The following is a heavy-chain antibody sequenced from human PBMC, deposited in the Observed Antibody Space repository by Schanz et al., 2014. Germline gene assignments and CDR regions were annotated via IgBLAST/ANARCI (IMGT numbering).Heavy chain of an antibody. CDR2: ISDSGDTA. D-gene: IGHD2-8*02. CDR3: AKTLFPGGTQAFRN. J-gene: IGHJ4*02. CDR1: GFTFTNYA. V-gene: IGHV3-23*04. Sequence: EAHLVESGGGLVKPGGSLRLSCAASGFTFTNYAMSWVRQAPGKGLEWVSLISDSGDTAYYADSAKGRFTISRDNSKSTLYVEMNSLRVEDTAVYYCAKTLFPGGTQAFRNWGRGTLVTVSS.